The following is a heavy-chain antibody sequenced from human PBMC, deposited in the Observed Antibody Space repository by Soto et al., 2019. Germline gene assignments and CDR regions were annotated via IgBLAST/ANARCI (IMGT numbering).Heavy chain of an antibody. CDR3: ARIPLRYDISTGFSYFFDY. D-gene: IGHD3-9*01. CDR2: INQSGTT. Sequence: SETLSLTCAVYGESFSGYYWSWIRQSPGKGLEWLAEINQSGTTHYNPSLKSRVTISVDTSKNQFSLKLRSVTAADTAIYYCARIPLRYDISTGFSYFFDYWGQGALVTVSS. CDR1: GESFSGYY. V-gene: IGHV4-34*01. J-gene: IGHJ4*02.